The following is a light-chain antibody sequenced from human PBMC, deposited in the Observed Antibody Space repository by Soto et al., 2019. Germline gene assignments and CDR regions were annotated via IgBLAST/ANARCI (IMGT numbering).Light chain of an antibody. Sequence: QPVLTQPPSASGTPGHRVTISCSGSSSNIGSNTVNWYQQIPGTAPKLLIQSNNQLPSGVPGRFSGSKSGTSASLAISGLQSDDEADYYCAAWDDSLNGVVFGGGTKLTVL. CDR3: AAWDDSLNGVV. V-gene: IGLV1-44*01. J-gene: IGLJ2*01. CDR1: SSNIGSNT. CDR2: SNN.